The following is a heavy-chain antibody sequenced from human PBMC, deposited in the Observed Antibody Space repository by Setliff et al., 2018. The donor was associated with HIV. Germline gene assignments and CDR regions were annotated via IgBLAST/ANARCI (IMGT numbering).Heavy chain of an antibody. CDR1: GGSFSTYY. V-gene: IGHV4-59*01. D-gene: IGHD6-6*01. CDR2: IFYSGST. J-gene: IGHJ3*02. CDR3: ARDPSGSDAFDI. Sequence: PSETLSLTCTVSGGSFSTYYWSWIRQPPGKGLEWIGYIFYSGSTNYNPSLKSRVTISVDKSKNQFSLKLSSVTAADTAVYFCARDPSGSDAFDIWGQGTMVTVS.